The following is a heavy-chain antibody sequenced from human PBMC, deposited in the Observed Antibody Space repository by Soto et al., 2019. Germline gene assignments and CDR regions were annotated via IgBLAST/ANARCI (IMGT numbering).Heavy chain of an antibody. D-gene: IGHD1-1*01. CDR3: ARGCEQLPVPIDY. CDR1: GYIFTSYG. CDR2: ISGYNGNT. Sequence: QVQLVQSGAEVKKPGASVKVSCETSGYIFTSYGLNWVRQAPGQGLEWMGWISGYNGNTNYAQTFQDRVTMTIDTSRGTVYMELRRLTSDDTAVYYCARGCEQLPVPIDYWGQGTLVSVSS. V-gene: IGHV1-18*01. J-gene: IGHJ4*02.